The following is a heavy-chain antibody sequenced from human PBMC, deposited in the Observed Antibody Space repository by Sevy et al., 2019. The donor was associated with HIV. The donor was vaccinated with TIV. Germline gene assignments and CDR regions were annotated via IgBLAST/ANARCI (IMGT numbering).Heavy chain of an antibody. CDR2: RNQDGGQK. V-gene: IGHV3-7*01. Sequence: GGSLRLTCVASGSSFGIHWMSWVRRAPGKGLEWVAKRNQDGGQKYYVDSVKGRFTISRDNAKGSLYLQMNSLRVEDTALYYCARDPDPVPGVAFDVWGQGTMVTVSS. J-gene: IGHJ3*01. CDR3: ARDPDPVPGVAFDV. CDR1: GSSFGIHW.